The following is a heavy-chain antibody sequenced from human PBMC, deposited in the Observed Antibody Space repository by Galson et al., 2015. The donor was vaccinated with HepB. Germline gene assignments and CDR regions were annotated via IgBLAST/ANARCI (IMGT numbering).Heavy chain of an antibody. CDR3: ARDQDSSSWFVRYFDC. V-gene: IGHV6-1*01. J-gene: IGHJ4*02. CDR2: TYYRSKWYH. D-gene: IGHD6-13*01. CDR1: GDSVSSNSAA. Sequence: AISGDSVSSNSAAWNWIRQSPSRGLEWLGRTYYRSKWYHDYAVSVRGRMTIDPDTSKNQFSLQLNSVTPEDTAVYYCARDQDSSSWFVRYFDCWGQGTPVTVSS.